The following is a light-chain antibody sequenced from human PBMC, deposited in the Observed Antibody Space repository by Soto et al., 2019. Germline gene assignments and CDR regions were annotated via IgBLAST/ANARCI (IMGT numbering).Light chain of an antibody. J-gene: IGKJ4*01. CDR2: AAS. CDR1: QSISNY. CDR3: QQSYSTPLT. V-gene: IGKV1-39*01. Sequence: IQMTQSPSSLSAFVGDRVTITCRASQSISNYLNWYQQKPGKATKLLIYAASSLQSGVPSRFSGSGSGTDFTLTISSLQPEDFATYYCQQSYSTPLTFGGGTKVEI.